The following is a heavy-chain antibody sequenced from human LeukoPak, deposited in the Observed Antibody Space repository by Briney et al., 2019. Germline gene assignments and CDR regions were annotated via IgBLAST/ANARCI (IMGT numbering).Heavy chain of an antibody. D-gene: IGHD2-2*01. CDR2: IYTSGST. CDR3: ARDRVGYCSSTSCYPSYYYYYMDV. J-gene: IGHJ6*03. CDR1: GGSISSGSYY. V-gene: IGHV4-61*02. Sequence: KASETLSLTCTVSGGSISSGSYYWSWIRQPAGKGLEWIGRIYTSGSTNYNPSLKSRVTISVDTSKNQFSLKLSSVTAADTAVYYCARDRVGYCSSTSCYPSYYYYYMDVWGKGTTVTISS.